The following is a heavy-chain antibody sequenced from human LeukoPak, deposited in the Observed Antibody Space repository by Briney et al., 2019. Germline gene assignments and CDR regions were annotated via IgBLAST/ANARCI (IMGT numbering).Heavy chain of an antibody. CDR3: ASSPRGVY. D-gene: IGHD3-10*01. CDR2: ISGSGSTI. V-gene: IGHV3-48*03. Sequence: PGGSLRLSCAASGFTFSSYEMSWVRQAPGKGLEWVSEISGSGSTIFYADSVKGRFTISRDNANNSMYLQMNSLRVEDTAVYYCASSPRGVYWGQGTLATVSS. J-gene: IGHJ4*02. CDR1: GFTFSSYE.